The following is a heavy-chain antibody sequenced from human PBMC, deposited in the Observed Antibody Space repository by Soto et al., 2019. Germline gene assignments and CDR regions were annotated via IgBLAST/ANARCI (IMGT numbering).Heavy chain of an antibody. CDR2: IYYSGST. V-gene: IGHV4-39*01. CDR1: GVSISSSSYY. Sequence: PSETLSLTCTVSGVSISSSSYYWGWIRQPPGKGLEWIGSIYYSGSTYYNPSLKSRVTISVDTSKNQFSLKLSSVTAADTAVYYCARLLLGYSSSWYHTDAFDIWGQGTMVTVSS. J-gene: IGHJ3*02. CDR3: ARLLLGYSSSWYHTDAFDI. D-gene: IGHD6-13*01.